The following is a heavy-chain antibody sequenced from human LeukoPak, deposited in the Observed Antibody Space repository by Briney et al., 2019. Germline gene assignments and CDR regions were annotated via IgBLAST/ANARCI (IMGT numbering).Heavy chain of an antibody. Sequence: GRSLRLSCAASGFTFSSYGMHWVRQAPGKGLEWVAVISYDGSNKYYADSVKGRFTISRDNSKNTLYLQMNSLRAEDTAAYYCPKAPKVSGSYYPSYYYYGMDVWGQGTTVTVSS. D-gene: IGHD3-10*01. J-gene: IGHJ6*02. CDR2: ISYDGSNK. CDR3: PKAPKVSGSYYPSYYYYGMDV. CDR1: GFTFSSYG. V-gene: IGHV3-30*18.